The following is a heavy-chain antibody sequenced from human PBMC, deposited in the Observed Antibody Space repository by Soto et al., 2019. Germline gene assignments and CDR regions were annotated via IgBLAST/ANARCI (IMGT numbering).Heavy chain of an antibody. D-gene: IGHD6-13*01. V-gene: IGHV1-18*04. Sequence: QVQLVQSGAEVKKPGASVKVSCKASGYTFTSYGISWVRQAPGQVLEWMGWISAYNGNTNYAQKLQGRVTMTTDTSTSTAYMELSSLRSDDTAVYYCARTKSKAGIAEAGFDYWGQGTLVTVSS. J-gene: IGHJ4*02. CDR3: ARTKSKAGIAEAGFDY. CDR1: GYTFTSYG. CDR2: ISAYNGNT.